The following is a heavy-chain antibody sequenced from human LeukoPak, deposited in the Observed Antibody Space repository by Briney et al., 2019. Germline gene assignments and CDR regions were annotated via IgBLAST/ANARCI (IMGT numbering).Heavy chain of an antibody. V-gene: IGHV3-11*04. CDR3: ARDPQYYYDSSGYWGHAFDI. J-gene: IGHJ3*02. CDR1: GFTFSDYY. CDR2: ISSSGSTI. D-gene: IGHD3-22*01. Sequence: PGGSLRLSCAASGFTFSDYYMSWIRQAPGKGLEWVSYISSSGSTIYYADSVKGRFTISRDNAKNSLYLQMNSLRAEDTAVYYCARDPQYYYDSSGYWGHAFDIWGQGTMVTVSS.